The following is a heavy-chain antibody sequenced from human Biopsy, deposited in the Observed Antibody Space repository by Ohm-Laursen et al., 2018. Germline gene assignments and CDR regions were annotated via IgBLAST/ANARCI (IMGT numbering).Heavy chain of an antibody. D-gene: IGHD6-13*01. V-gene: IGHV4-34*01. J-gene: IGHJ6*02. CDR3: ARAPLPGIGAAYQGRFLYGMDV. CDR2: ITQSGST. Sequence: GTLSLTCAVYGGSFNGYFWSWIRQPPGKGLEWIGDITQSGSTNYSPSLKSRVTISVDTAKKQFSLSLRSVTAADTAVYYCARAPLPGIGAAYQGRFLYGMDVWGQGTTVSVSS. CDR1: GGSFNGYF.